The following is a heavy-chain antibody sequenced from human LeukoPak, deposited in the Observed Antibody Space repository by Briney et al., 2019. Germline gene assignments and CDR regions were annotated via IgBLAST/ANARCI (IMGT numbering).Heavy chain of an antibody. CDR2: INPDGSVT. V-gene: IGHV3-74*01. CDR1: GLTFNTYW. D-gene: IGHD6-6*01. CDR3: AKDESIAARPDY. J-gene: IGHJ4*02. Sequence: PGGSLRLSCLASGLTFNTYWMHWVRQVPGKGPVWVSRINPDGSVTWDADSVRGRFTISRDNSKNTLYLQMNSLRAEDTAVYYCAKDESIAARPDYWGQGTLVTVSS.